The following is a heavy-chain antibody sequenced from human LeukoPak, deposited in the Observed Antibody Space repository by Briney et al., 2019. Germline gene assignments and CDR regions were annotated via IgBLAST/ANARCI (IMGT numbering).Heavy chain of an antibody. Sequence: SETLSLTCAVYGGSFSGYYWSWIRQPPGKGLEWIGEINHSGSTNYNPSLKSRVTISVDTPKNQFSLKLRSVTAADTAVYYCARVPGGGTAANWGQGTMVTVSS. D-gene: IGHD1-7*01. V-gene: IGHV4-34*01. J-gene: IGHJ3*01. CDR1: GGSFSGYY. CDR3: ARVPGGGTAAN. CDR2: INHSGST.